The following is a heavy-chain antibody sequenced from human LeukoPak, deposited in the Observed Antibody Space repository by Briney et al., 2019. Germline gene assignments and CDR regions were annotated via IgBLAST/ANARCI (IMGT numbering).Heavy chain of an antibody. CDR1: GFTFSTYA. D-gene: IGHD3-22*01. CDR3: AKDIRYYYDSSGQIGAFDI. J-gene: IGHJ3*02. CDR2: ISWNSGSI. Sequence: GGSLRLSCAASGFTFSTYAMHWVRQAPGKGLEWVSGISWNSGSIGYADSVKGRFTISRDNAKNSLYLQMNSLRAEDTALYYCAKDIRYYYDSSGQIGAFDIWGQGTMVTVSS. V-gene: IGHV3-9*01.